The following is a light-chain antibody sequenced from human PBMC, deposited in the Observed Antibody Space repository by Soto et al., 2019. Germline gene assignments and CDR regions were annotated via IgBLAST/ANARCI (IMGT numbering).Light chain of an antibody. CDR2: GGS. CDR3: QQYGNSPWT. J-gene: IGKJ1*01. V-gene: IGKV3-20*01. CDR1: QSVSANY. Sequence: ETVLTQSPGTLSLSPGERATLSCRASQSVSANYLAWYQRKPGQPRRLLIYGGSSRATGIPDRFSGSGSGTDFTLTISRLESEDFAVYFCQQYGNSPWTFGQGTKVEIK.